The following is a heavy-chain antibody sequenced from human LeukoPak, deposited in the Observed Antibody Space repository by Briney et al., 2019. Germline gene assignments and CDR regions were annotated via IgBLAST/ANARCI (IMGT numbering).Heavy chain of an antibody. CDR3: ARAQDLYYYGSGSPVDY. V-gene: IGHV4-30-4*08. Sequence: PSQTLSLTCTVSGGSISSGGYYWSWIRQPPGKGLEWIGYIYYSGSTNYNPSLKSRVTISVDTSKNQFSLKLSSVTAADTAVYYCARAQDLYYYGSGSPVDYWDQGTLVTVSS. J-gene: IGHJ4*02. CDR1: GGSISSGGYY. CDR2: IYYSGST. D-gene: IGHD3-10*01.